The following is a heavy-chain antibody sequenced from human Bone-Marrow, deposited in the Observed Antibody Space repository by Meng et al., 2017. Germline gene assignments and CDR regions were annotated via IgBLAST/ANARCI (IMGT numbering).Heavy chain of an antibody. CDR3: ATGAAAADH. J-gene: IGHJ4*02. CDR1: GLSFTDAW. V-gene: IGHV3-15*01. Sequence: GQLVGSGGGVVKPGGSLRLSCVASGLSFTDAWMSWVRQAPGKGLEWVGRIKRNSDGGTIDYAAPVKGRFTISRDDSKNTLYLQMDSLITEDTAVYFCATGAAAADHWGQGTLVTVSS. D-gene: IGHD6-13*01. CDR2: IKRNSDGGTI.